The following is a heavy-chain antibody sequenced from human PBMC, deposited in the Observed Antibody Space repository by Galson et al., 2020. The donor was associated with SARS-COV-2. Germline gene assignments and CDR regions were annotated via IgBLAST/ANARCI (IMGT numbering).Heavy chain of an antibody. V-gene: IGHV6-1*01. CDR1: GDIVSSNTAA. CDR2: TYYRSKWYN. Sequence: SQTLSLTCDITGDIVSSNTAAWNWIRQSPSRGLEWLGRTYYRSKWYNDYAVSVRSRITIKSDTSKNQFSLQLNSVTPEDTALYYCARDRWQQFSFDHWGQGTLVNVSS. J-gene: IGHJ4*02. CDR3: ARDRWQQFSFDH. D-gene: IGHD3-3*01.